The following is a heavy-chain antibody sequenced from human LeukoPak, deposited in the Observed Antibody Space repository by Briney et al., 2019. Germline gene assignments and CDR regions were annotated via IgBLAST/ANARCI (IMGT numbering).Heavy chain of an antibody. J-gene: IGHJ4*02. CDR1: GFTFSSYE. Sequence: GSLRLSCAASGFTFSSYEMHWVRQAPGKGLEWVSYISSSGSTIYYADSVKGRFTISRDNAKNSLYLQMSSLRAEDTAVYYCARGPSWFGELFSGGDHWGQGTLVTVSS. V-gene: IGHV3-48*03. D-gene: IGHD3-10*01. CDR3: ARGPSWFGELFSGGDH. CDR2: ISSSGSTI.